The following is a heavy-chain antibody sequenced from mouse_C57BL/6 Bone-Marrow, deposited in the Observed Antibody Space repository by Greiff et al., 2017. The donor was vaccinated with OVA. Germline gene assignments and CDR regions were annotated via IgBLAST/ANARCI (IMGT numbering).Heavy chain of an antibody. CDR2: ISYDGSN. Sequence: ESGPGLVKPSQSLSLTCSVTGYSITSGYYWNWIRQFPGNKLEWMCYISYDGSNNYNPSLKNRISITRDTSKNQFFLKLNSVTTEDTATYYCARDGSSYGYFDVWGTGTTVTVSS. D-gene: IGHD1-1*01. CDR3: ARDGSSYGYFDV. V-gene: IGHV3-6*01. J-gene: IGHJ1*03. CDR1: GYSITSGYY.